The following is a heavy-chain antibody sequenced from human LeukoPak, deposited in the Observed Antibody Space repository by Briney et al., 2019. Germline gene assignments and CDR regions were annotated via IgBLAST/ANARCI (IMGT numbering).Heavy chain of an antibody. CDR1: GYTFTNYY. CDR2: INPSGGST. CDR3: VIDGYNLLGGY. D-gene: IGHD5-24*01. Sequence: ASVKVSCKASGYTFTNYYMHWVRQAPGQGLEWMGIINPSGGSTSYAQKFQGRVTMTRDTSTSTVYMELSSLRSEDTAVYYCVIDGYNLLGGYWGQGTLVTVSS. J-gene: IGHJ4*02. V-gene: IGHV1-46*03.